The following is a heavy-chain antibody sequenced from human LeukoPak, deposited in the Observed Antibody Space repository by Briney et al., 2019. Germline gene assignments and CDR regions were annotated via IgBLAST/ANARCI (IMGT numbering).Heavy chain of an antibody. Sequence: GASVKVSCKASGYTFTGYHMHWVRQAPGQGLEWMGWINPNSGGTNYAQKFQGRVTMTRDTSISTAYMELSRLRSDDTAVYYCARDLPLRRYSAHRFDYWGQGTLVTVSS. J-gene: IGHJ4*02. CDR1: GYTFTGYH. CDR3: ARDLPLRRYSAHRFDY. CDR2: INPNSGGT. V-gene: IGHV1-2*02. D-gene: IGHD1-1*01.